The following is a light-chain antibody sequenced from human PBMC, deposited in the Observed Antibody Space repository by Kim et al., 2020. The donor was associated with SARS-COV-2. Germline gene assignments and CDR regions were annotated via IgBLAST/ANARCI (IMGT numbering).Light chain of an antibody. V-gene: IGKV1-33*01. CDR1: QNISND. J-gene: IGKJ4*01. CDR2: DAS. CDR3: QQYDNPPLT. Sequence: DIQMTQSPFSLSASVGDRVTITCQASQNISNDLNWYQQKPGTAPKLLIYDASNLETGVPSRFSGGGSGTDFTLTISSLQPEDIATYYCQQYDNPPLTFGGGTKVDIK.